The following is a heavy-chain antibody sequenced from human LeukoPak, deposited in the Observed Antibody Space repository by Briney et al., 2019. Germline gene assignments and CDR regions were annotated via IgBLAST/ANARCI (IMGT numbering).Heavy chain of an antibody. Sequence: NTSETLSLTCAVSGGSISSGGYSWSWIRRPPGKGLEWIGCIYHSGDTYANPSLKSRVTISVDTSKNQFSLKLSSVTAADTAVYYCARVNLENCSSTSCYGGAPIGVATIDYWGQGTLVTVSS. CDR2: IYHSGDT. D-gene: IGHD2-2*01. V-gene: IGHV4-30-2*01. J-gene: IGHJ4*02. CDR3: ARVNLENCSSTSCYGGAPIGVATIDY. CDR1: GGSISSGGYS.